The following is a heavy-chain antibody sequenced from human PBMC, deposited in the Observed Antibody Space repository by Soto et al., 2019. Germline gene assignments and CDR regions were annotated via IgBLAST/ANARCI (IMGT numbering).Heavy chain of an antibody. Sequence: QVQMVESGGGVVQPGRSLRLSCAASGFSFENYGMHWVRQAPRRGMEWVAIIWYDGSLQYYAAAVKGRFTISRDNSKNTLYLEMNSLRAEDTAVYYCANLWGDGYNLGQDYNGMDVWGQGTTVIVSS. CDR1: GFSFENYG. V-gene: IGHV3-33*06. J-gene: IGHJ6*02. CDR3: ANLWGDGYNLGQDYNGMDV. D-gene: IGHD5-12*01. CDR2: IWYDGSLQ.